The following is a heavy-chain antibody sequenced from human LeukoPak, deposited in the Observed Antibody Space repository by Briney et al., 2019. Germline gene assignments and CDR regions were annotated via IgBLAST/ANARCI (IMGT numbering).Heavy chain of an antibody. V-gene: IGHV1-69*05. CDR1: GGTFISYA. Sequence: SVNVSFKASGGTFISYAISWVRQAPGQGLDWMGGSIPIFGTANYAQKFQGRVTITTDESTSTAYMELSSLRSEDTAVYYCARGARHHYYYYYYMDVWGKGTTGTVSS. CDR2: SIPIFGTA. CDR3: ARGARHHYYYYYYMDV. J-gene: IGHJ6*03.